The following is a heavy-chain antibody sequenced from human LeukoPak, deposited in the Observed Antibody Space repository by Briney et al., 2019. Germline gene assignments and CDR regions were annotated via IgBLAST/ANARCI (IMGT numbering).Heavy chain of an antibody. CDR3: ARDKSYGMDL. CDR1: SFALSTYW. CDR2: INVDGSVT. Sequence: PGGSLRLSCEASSFALSTYWLHWVRRAPGKGLVWVARINVDGSVTTYADSVKGRFTISRDNAKNTLYLQMNSLRAEDTAVYYCARDKSYGMDLWGQGTTVTVSS. V-gene: IGHV3-74*01. J-gene: IGHJ6*02.